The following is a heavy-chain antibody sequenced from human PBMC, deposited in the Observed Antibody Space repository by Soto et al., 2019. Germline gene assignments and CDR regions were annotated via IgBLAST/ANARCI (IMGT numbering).Heavy chain of an antibody. CDR1: GFDFGDYY. CDR3: VRPYYSSSWFPFDR. D-gene: IGHD6-13*01. Sequence: GGSLRLSCTGSGFDFGDYYMSWIRQAPGEGLEWVSYIDSGDGTTYYTDSVKGRFTISRDNAKKTVYLQMSSLRVEDTALYYCVRPYYSSSWFPFDRWGQGTLVTVSS. J-gene: IGHJ4*02. V-gene: IGHV3-11*01. CDR2: IDSGDGTT.